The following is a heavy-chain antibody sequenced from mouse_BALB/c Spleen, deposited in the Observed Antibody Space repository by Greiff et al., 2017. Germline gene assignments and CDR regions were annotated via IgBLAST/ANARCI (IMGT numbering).Heavy chain of an antibody. CDR1: GYTFTSYW. CDR3: ASHRYYYAMDY. D-gene: IGHD2-14*01. V-gene: IGHV1-87*01. J-gene: IGHJ4*01. CDR2: IYPGDGDT. Sequence: VQLQESGAELARPGASVKLSCKASGYTFTSYWMQWVKQRPGQGLEWIGAIYPGDGDTRYTQKFKGKATLTADKSSSTAYMQLSSLASEDSAVYYCASHRYYYAMDYWGQGTSVTVSS.